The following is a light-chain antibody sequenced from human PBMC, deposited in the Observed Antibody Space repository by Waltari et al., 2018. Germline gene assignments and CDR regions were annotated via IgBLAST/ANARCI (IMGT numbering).Light chain of an antibody. Sequence: QSALTQPASVSGSPGQSITIPCTGTSSDVGAYDFVSWYQQPPGKAPKLMIYNVNYRPSGVSNRFSGSKSGDAASLTISGLQAEDEADYYCSSFTSGSSFYVFGTGTKVTVL. V-gene: IGLV2-14*03. J-gene: IGLJ1*01. CDR2: NVN. CDR3: SSFTSGSSFYV. CDR1: SSDVGAYDF.